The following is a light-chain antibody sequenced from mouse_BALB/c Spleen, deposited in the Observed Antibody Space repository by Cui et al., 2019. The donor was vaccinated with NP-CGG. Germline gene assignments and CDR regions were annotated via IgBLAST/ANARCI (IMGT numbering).Light chain of an antibody. V-gene: IGLV1*01. CDR2: GTN. Sequence: QAVVTQESALTTSPGETVTLTCRSSIGAVTTNNYANWVQEKPDHLFTGLIGGTNNRAPGVPARFSGSLIGDKAALTITGAQTEDEAIYFCALCYSNHWVFGGGTKLTVL. J-gene: IGLJ1*01. CDR1: IGAVTTNNY. CDR3: ALCYSNHWV.